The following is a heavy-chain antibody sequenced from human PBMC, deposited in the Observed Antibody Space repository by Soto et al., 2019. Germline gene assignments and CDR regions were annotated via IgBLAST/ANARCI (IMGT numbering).Heavy chain of an antibody. J-gene: IGHJ4*02. Sequence: QVQLVQSGAEVKKPGSSVKVSCKASGGTFSSYAISWVRQAPGQGLEWMGGIIPIFGTANYTQKFQGRVTITADESTSTAYMELSSLRSEDTAVYYCASFPLSGYDRHYFDYWGQGTLVTVSS. D-gene: IGHD5-12*01. CDR3: ASFPLSGYDRHYFDY. V-gene: IGHV1-69*01. CDR2: IIPIFGTA. CDR1: GGTFSSYA.